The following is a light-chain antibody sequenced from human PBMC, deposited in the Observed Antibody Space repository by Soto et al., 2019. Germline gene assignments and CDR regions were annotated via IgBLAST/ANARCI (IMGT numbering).Light chain of an antibody. J-gene: IGKJ2*01. CDR3: RQYGSSPNT. Sequence: EIVLTQSPGTLSLSPGSRATLSCRASRRVSADYLAWYHQRPGQVPRLLIYGASNRATDIPDRFSASGSGADFTLTINRLEPEDFGVYYCRQYGSSPNTFGQGTKLEIK. CDR1: RRVSADY. V-gene: IGKV3-20*01. CDR2: GAS.